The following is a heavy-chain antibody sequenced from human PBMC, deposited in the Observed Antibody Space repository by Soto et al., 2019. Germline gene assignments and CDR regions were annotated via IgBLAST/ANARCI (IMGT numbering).Heavy chain of an antibody. V-gene: IGHV3-21*01. Sequence: GGSLRLSCAASGFTFSSYGMNWVRQAPGKGLEWVSSISSSSGYIYYADSVKGRFTISRDNAKNSLYLQMNSLRAEDTAVYYCARDLHDYVSFRFDPWGQGTLVT. CDR1: GFTFSSYG. D-gene: IGHD3-16*01. CDR3: ARDLHDYVSFRFDP. J-gene: IGHJ5*02. CDR2: ISSSSGYI.